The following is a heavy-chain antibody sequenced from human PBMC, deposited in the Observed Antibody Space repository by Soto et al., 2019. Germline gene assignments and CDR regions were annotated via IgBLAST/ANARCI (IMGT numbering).Heavy chain of an antibody. CDR3: ARDPPPTTCTQAAYYYYYGIDA. CDR2: ISSSSSYI. Sequence: GGSLRLSCAASGFTFSSYSMNWVRQAPGKGLEWVSSISSSSSYIYYADSVKGRFTISRDNAKNSLYLQMNSLRAEDTAVYYCARDPPPTTCTQAAYYYYYGIDAWGQGTTVTVSS. CDR1: GFTFSSYS. V-gene: IGHV3-21*01. J-gene: IGHJ6*02. D-gene: IGHD4-17*01.